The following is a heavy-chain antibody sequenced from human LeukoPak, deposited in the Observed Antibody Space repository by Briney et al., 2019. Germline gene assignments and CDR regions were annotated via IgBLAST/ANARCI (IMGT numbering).Heavy chain of an antibody. CDR3: AREVASTGGGFGP. CDR1: GFTFSSYA. D-gene: IGHD2-15*01. V-gene: IGHV3-30*04. Sequence: GGSLRLSCAASGFTFSSYAIHCVRQAPGKELEWVAVISYDGSHKNYADSVKGRFTISRDNSRNTLYLQMNSLKAEDTAVYYCAREVASTGGGFGPWGQGTLVTVSS. CDR2: ISYDGSHK. J-gene: IGHJ5*02.